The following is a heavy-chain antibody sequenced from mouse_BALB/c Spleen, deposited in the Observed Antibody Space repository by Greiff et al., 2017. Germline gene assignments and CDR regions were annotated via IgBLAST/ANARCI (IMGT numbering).Heavy chain of an antibody. CDR3: ARHPEDYLPGWFAY. CDR2: ISSGGSYT. J-gene: IGHJ3*01. V-gene: IGHV5-6*01. Sequence: EVQLVESGGDLVKPGGSLKLSCAASGFTFSSYGMSWVRQTPDKRLEWVATISSGGSYTYYPDSVKGRFTISRDNAKNTLYLQMSSLKSEDTAMYYCARHPEDYLPGWFAYWGQGTLVTVSA. CDR1: GFTFSSYG. D-gene: IGHD1-1*01.